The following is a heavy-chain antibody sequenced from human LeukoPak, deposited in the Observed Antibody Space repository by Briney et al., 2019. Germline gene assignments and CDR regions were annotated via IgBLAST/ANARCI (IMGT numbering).Heavy chain of an antibody. V-gene: IGHV3-74*01. J-gene: IGHJ2*01. Sequence: PGGSLRLSCAASGFTFSAYWIHWVRQAPGRGLVCVSRINGDGSITTYADSVRGRFTISRDNAKDTVYLHMNSLRAEDTAVYYCARVGLIEDRSHWYLDLWGRGTLVTVSS. CDR1: GFTFSAYW. CDR2: INGDGSIT. D-gene: IGHD2-15*01. CDR3: ARVGLIEDRSHWYLDL.